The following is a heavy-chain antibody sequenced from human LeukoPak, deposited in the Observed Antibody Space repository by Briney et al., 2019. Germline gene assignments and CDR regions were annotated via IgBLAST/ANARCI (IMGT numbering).Heavy chain of an antibody. J-gene: IGHJ4*02. Sequence: PGGSLRLSCAASGFTFISYAMNWVRPAPGKGLQWVSGISGSGGRTYYADSVKGRFTISRDNSKNMLYLQMNSLRAEDAAVYYCAKPSITDDYFDYWGQGTLVTVSS. CDR1: GFTFISYA. V-gene: IGHV3-23*01. CDR3: AKPSITDDYFDY. D-gene: IGHD3-10*01. CDR2: ISGSGGRT.